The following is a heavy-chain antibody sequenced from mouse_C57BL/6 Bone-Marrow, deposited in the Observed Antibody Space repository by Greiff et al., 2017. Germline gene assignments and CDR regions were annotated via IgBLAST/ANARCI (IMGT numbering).Heavy chain of an antibody. CDR3: ARGGRRAMDY. D-gene: IGHD2-12*01. CDR1: GYTFTDYY. CDR2: IYPGSGNT. V-gene: IGHV1-76*01. J-gene: IGHJ4*01. Sequence: QVQLQQSGAELVRPGASVKLSCKASGYTFTDYYINWVKQRPGQGLEWIARIYPGSGNTYYNEKFKGKATLTAEKSSSTAYMQLSSLTSEDSAVYCCARGGRRAMDYWGQGTSVTVSS.